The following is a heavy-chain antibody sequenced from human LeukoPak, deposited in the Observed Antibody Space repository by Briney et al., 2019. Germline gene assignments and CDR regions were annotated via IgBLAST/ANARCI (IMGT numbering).Heavy chain of an antibody. J-gene: IGHJ4*02. D-gene: IGHD3-9*01. CDR3: ARVRSLGYFDWSGFFDY. CDR2: IYTSGST. V-gene: IGHV4-4*07. CDR1: GGSISSYY. Sequence: SSETLSLTCTVSGGSISSYYWSWIRQPAGKGLEWIGRIYTSGSTNYNPSLKSRVTMSVDTSKNQFSLKLSSVIAADTAVYYCARVRSLGYFDWSGFFDYWGQGTLVTVSS.